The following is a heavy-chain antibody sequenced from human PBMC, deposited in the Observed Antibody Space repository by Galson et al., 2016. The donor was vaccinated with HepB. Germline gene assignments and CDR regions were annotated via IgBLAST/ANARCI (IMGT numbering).Heavy chain of an antibody. CDR1: GGSISSSNW. CDR3: ARMVQLERRGGGFDYWFDP. D-gene: IGHD1-1*01. CDR2: IHYRGST. J-gene: IGHJ5*02. Sequence: SETLSLTCAVSGGSISSSNWWSWVRQAPGKGLEWIGEIHYRGSTNYNPSLESQVTISRDTSKNQFSLNLISVTAADTAFYYCARMVQLERRGGGFDYWFDPWGQGTLVTVSS. V-gene: IGHV4-4*02.